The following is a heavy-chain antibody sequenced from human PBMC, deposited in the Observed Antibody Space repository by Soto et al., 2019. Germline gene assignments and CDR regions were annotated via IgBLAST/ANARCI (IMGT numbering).Heavy chain of an antibody. Sequence: EVQLLESGGGLVQPGGSLRLSCAASGFTFSSYAMSWVRQAPGKGLEWVSANSGSGGSTYYADSVKGRFTIARDNSKNTLYLQMNSLRAEDTAVYYCAKDYCSGGSCWAFDYWGQGTLVTVSS. CDR3: AKDYCSGGSCWAFDY. V-gene: IGHV3-23*01. CDR1: GFTFSSYA. J-gene: IGHJ4*02. D-gene: IGHD2-15*01. CDR2: NSGSGGST.